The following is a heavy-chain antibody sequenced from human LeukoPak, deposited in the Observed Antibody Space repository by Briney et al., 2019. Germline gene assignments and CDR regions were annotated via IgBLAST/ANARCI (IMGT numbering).Heavy chain of an antibody. CDR2: IYSGGST. Sequence: GGSLRLSCAASGFTVSSNYMSWVRHAPGKGLEWVSVIYSGGSTYYADSVKGRFTISRDNSKNTLYLQMNSLRAEDTAVYYCARDRVSLFDYWGQGTLVTVSS. J-gene: IGHJ4*02. CDR1: GFTVSSNY. CDR3: ARDRVSLFDY. V-gene: IGHV3-53*01.